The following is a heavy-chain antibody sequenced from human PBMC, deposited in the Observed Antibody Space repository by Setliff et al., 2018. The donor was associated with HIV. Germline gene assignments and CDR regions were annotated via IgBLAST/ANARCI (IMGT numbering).Heavy chain of an antibody. D-gene: IGHD6-13*01. J-gene: IGHJ6*03. CDR2: INHSGTT. CDR1: GGPLSGYF. CDR3: ARGRDASTWYVSHFYSYYYLDV. Sequence: KTSETLSLTCTVSGGPLSGYFWTWIRQTPDKGLEWIGDINHSGTTNYNLSLKSRTTLSLDTSKIQLSLKLTSVVAAETGLYFCARGRDASTWYVSHFYSYYYLDVWGNGTTVTVSS. V-gene: IGHV4-34*01.